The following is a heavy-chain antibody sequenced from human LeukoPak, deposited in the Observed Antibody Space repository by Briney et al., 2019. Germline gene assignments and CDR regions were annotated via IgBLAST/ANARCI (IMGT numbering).Heavy chain of an antibody. Sequence: ASVKVSCKASGYTFTSYYIHWVRQAPGQGLEWMGIINPSGGSTNYAQKFQGRVTMTRDTSTSTVSMELSSLRSEDTAVYYCARESEYCSSTSCPDFDYWGQGTLVTVSS. CDR1: GYTFTSYY. D-gene: IGHD2-2*01. J-gene: IGHJ4*02. V-gene: IGHV1-46*01. CDR2: INPSGGST. CDR3: ARESEYCSSTSCPDFDY.